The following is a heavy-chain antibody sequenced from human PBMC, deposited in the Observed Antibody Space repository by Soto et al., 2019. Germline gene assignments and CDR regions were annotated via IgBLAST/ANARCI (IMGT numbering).Heavy chain of an antibody. V-gene: IGHV4-34*01. CDR1: GGSFSGYY. J-gene: IGHJ1*01. Sequence: SETLSLTCAVYGGSFSGYYCSWIRQPPWKGLEWIGEINHSGITNYNPSLKSRVTISVDASKNQFSLKLSSVTAADTAVYYCARGAYFYDYVWGSYRQEYFQHWGQGTLVTVSP. D-gene: IGHD3-16*02. CDR2: INHSGIT. CDR3: ARGAYFYDYVWGSYRQEYFQH.